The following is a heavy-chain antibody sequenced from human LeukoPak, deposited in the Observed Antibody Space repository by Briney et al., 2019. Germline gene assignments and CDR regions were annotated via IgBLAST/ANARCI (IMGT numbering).Heavy chain of an antibody. D-gene: IGHD3-3*01. Sequence: SETLSLTCTVSGGSISSSSYYWGWIRQPPGKGLEWIGSIYYSGSTYYNPSLKSRVTISVDTSKNQFSLKLSSVTAADTAVYYCARRFLEWLSPYYYYYYMDVWGKGTTVTASS. CDR2: IYYSGST. V-gene: IGHV4-39*01. J-gene: IGHJ6*03. CDR1: GGSISSSSYY. CDR3: ARRFLEWLSPYYYYYYMDV.